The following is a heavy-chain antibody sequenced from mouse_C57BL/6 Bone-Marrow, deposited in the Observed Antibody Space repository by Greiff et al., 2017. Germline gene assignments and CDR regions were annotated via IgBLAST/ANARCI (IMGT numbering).Heavy chain of an antibody. CDR3: ARTGYYSNSYWYFDV. Sequence: VQLKESGPELVKPGASVKISCKASGYSFTDYNMNWVKQSNGKSLEWIGVINPNYGTTSYNQKFKGKATLTVDQSSSTAYMQLNSLTSEDSAVYYCARTGYYSNSYWYFDVWGTGTTVTVSS. D-gene: IGHD2-5*01. CDR2: INPNYGTT. V-gene: IGHV1-39*01. CDR1: GYSFTDYN. J-gene: IGHJ1*03.